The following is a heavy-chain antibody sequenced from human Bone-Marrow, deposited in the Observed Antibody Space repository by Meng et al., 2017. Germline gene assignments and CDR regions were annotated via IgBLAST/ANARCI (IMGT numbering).Heavy chain of an antibody. Sequence: GGSLRLSCAASGFSFNTYPMNWVRQAPGKGLQWVSSISSTSNDIYYADSVKGRFTISKDNAGNSLYLQMNSLRVNDAAVYYCTRDQGWVTPDYWGQGALVTVSS. CDR3: TRDQGWVTPDY. CDR2: ISSTSNDI. CDR1: GFSFNTYP. D-gene: IGHD2-21*02. V-gene: IGHV3-21*01. J-gene: IGHJ4*02.